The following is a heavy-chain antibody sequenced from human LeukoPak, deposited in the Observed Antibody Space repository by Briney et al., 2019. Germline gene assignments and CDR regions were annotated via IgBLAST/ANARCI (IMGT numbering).Heavy chain of an antibody. J-gene: IGHJ4*02. CDR2: IIPIFGTA. CDR3: ARSKEKGRDGYNYLDY. D-gene: IGHD5-24*01. V-gene: IGHV1-69*05. Sequence: SVKVSCKASGGTFSSYAISWVRQAPGQGLEWMGGIIPIFGTANYAQKFQGRVTITTDESTSTAYMELSSLRSEDTAVSYCARSKEKGRDGYNYLDYWGEGTLVTVSS. CDR1: GGTFSSYA.